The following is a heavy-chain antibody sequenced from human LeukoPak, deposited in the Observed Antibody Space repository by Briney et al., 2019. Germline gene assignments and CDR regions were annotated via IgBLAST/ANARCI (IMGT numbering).Heavy chain of an antibody. CDR3: AKGGWQQLVRGAFDI. D-gene: IGHD6-13*01. V-gene: IGHV3-30*04. Sequence: GGSLRLSCAASGFIFNNYAMNWVRQAPGKGLEWVAVISSDGTIKYYADSVRGRFIISRDNSRNTLYLQMNSLRAEDTAVYYCAKGGWQQLVRGAFDIWGQGTMVTVSS. CDR2: ISSDGTIK. J-gene: IGHJ3*02. CDR1: GFIFNNYA.